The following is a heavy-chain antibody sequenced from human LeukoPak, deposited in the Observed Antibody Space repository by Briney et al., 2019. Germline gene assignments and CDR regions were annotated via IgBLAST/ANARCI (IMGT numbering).Heavy chain of an antibody. CDR3: ARDGWNGYYYMDV. J-gene: IGHJ6*03. D-gene: IGHD2-8*01. CDR2: IIPIFGTA. V-gene: IGHV1-69*05. CDR1: GGTFSSYA. Sequence: SVKVSCKASGGTFSSYAISWVRQAPGQGLEWMGGIIPIFGTANYAQKFQGRVTITTAESTSTAYMELSSLRSEDTAVYHCARDGWNGYYYMDVWGKGTTVTVSS.